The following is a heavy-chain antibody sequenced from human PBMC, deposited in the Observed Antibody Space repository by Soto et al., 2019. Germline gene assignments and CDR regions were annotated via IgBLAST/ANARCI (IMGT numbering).Heavy chain of an antibody. D-gene: IGHD4-17*01. Sequence: QVQLQESGPGLVKPSQTLSLTCTVSGGSISSGGYYWSWIRQHPGKGLEWIGYIYYSGSTYYNPSIKSRVTISVDTSKNQFSLKLSSVTAADTAVYYCARDRFRGEYRGRHWYFDLWGRGTLVTVSS. CDR2: IYYSGST. CDR1: GGSISSGGYY. J-gene: IGHJ2*01. V-gene: IGHV4-31*03. CDR3: ARDRFRGEYRGRHWYFDL.